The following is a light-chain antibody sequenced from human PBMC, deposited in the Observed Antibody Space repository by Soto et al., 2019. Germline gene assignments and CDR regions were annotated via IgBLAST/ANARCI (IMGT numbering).Light chain of an antibody. CDR3: MQGRHWPQT. V-gene: IGKV2-30*02. J-gene: IGKJ1*01. Sequence: DVVMPQSPLPLPVTLGQPASISCTSSRSIVHSNGHDYLAWFQQRQGKSPRRLIYKGSNRDSGVPDRVTGNGSGAHVILQISKDEAENVGHYFCMQGRHWPQTFGQAKKVEIK. CDR1: RSIVHSNGHDY. CDR2: KGS.